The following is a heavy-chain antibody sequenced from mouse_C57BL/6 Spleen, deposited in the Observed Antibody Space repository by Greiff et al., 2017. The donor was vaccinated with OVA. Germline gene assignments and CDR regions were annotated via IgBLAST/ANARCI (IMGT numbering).Heavy chain of an antibody. CDR2: INPNNGGT. V-gene: IGHV1-26*01. CDR3: AREGYYGSSAMDY. Sequence: EVKLQQSGPELVKPGASVKISCKASGYTFTDYYMNWVKQSHGKSLEWIGDINPNNGGTSYNQKFKGKATLTVDKSSSTAYMELRSLTSEDSAVYYCAREGYYGSSAMDYWGQGTSVTVSS. J-gene: IGHJ4*01. D-gene: IGHD1-1*01. CDR1: GYTFTDYY.